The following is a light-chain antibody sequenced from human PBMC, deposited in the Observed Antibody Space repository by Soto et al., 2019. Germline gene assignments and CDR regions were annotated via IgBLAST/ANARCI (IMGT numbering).Light chain of an antibody. Sequence: DIQMTQSPSSLSASVGDRVTITCRASQSISSYLNWYQQKPGKAPKLLIYAASSLQSWVPSRFSGCGSGTDFSFTSCRRLPEDYSTYISQHRYSTPHTFGQEAKVEIK. J-gene: IGKJ1*01. CDR1: QSISSY. CDR2: AAS. V-gene: IGKV1-39*01. CDR3: QHRYSTPHT.